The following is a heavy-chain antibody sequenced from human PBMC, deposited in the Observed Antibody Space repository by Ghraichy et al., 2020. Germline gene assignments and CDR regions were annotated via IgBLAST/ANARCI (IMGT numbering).Heavy chain of an antibody. CDR2: ISAYNGNT. V-gene: IGHV1-18*01. CDR1: GYTFINYG. Sequence: ASVKVSCKASGYTFINYGISWVRQAPRQGLERMGWISAYNGNTNYVQKFQGRVALTTDTSTSTAYMELRSLRSDDTAVYYCARGSIRPYGMDVWGQGTTVTVSS. CDR3: ARGSIRPYGMDV. J-gene: IGHJ6*02.